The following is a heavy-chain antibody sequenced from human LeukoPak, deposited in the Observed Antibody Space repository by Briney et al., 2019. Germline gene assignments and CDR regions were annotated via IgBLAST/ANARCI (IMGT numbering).Heavy chain of an antibody. CDR1: GFTFSGYA. J-gene: IGHJ4*02. D-gene: IGHD5-24*01. V-gene: IGHV3-23*01. CDR3: AKCRDGYSPDY. Sequence: PGGSLRLSCAASGFTFSGYAMSWVRQAPGKGLEWVSAISGSGGTTYYADSVRGRFTMSRDNSKNTLYLQMNSLRAEDTAVYYCAKCRDGYSPDYWGQGTLVTVSS. CDR2: ISGSGGTT.